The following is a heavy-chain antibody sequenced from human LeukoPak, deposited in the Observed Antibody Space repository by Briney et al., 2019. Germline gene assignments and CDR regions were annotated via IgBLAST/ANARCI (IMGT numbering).Heavy chain of an antibody. D-gene: IGHD3-3*01. CDR2: IIPIFGTA. V-gene: IGHV1-69*13. CDR1: GGTFSSYA. J-gene: IGHJ4*02. Sequence: SVKVSCKASGGTFSSYAISWVRQAPGQGLEWMGGIIPIFGTANYAQKFQGRVTITADESTSTAYMELSSLRSEDTAVYYCARGFSHRPQRRYYFDYWGQGTLVTVSS. CDR3: ARGFSHRPQRRYYFDY.